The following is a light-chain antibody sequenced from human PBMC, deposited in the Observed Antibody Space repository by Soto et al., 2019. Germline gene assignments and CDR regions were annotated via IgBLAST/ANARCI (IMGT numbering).Light chain of an antibody. Sequence: EIVMTQSPATLSVSPGERATLSCMASQSVSSNLAWYQQKPGKAPRLLIYGASTRATGIPARFSGSGSGTDFTLTISRLEPEEFAVDYCQQYGSSPWTFGQGTKVDIK. CDR1: QSVSSN. CDR2: GAS. V-gene: IGKV3-15*01. CDR3: QQYGSSPWT. J-gene: IGKJ1*01.